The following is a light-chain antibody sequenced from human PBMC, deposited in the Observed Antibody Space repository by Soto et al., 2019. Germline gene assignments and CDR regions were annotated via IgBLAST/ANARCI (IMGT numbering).Light chain of an antibody. CDR2: EVS. CDR3: NSYAGSNNWV. CDR1: SSDVGGYNY. V-gene: IGLV2-8*01. J-gene: IGLJ3*02. Sequence: QSALTQPPSASGSPGQSVTISCTGTSSDVGGYNYVSWYQQHPGKAPKLMIYEVSKRPSGVPDRFSGSKSGNTASLTVSGLQAEDEADYYFNSYAGSNNWVFGGGTKLTFL.